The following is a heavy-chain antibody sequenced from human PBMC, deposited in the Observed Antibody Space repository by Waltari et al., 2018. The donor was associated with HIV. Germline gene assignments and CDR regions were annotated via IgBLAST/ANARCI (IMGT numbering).Heavy chain of an antibody. CDR3: ASARETMGVDFDF. CDR2: VIPMSGTA. V-gene: IGHV1-69*08. J-gene: IGHJ4*02. CDR1: GGSLTSSD. Sequence: QVQLVQSGAEVRTLGSSVKVSCKASGGSLTSSDIHWVRQAPGQGLEWMGRVIPMSGTAMKAQKFQARVTISADKATTTAYMELTSLRTEDTAVYYCASARETMGVDFDFWGQGTLVTVSS. D-gene: IGHD3-10*01.